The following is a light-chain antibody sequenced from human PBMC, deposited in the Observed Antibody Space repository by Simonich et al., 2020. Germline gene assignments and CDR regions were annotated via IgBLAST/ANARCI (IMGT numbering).Light chain of an antibody. V-gene: IGKV1-5*03. Sequence: DIQMTQSPSTLSASVGDRVTITCRASQSISSWLAWYQQKPGKAPKLLIYKASSLESGVPSRFSGSGSGTEFTLTISSLQPDDVATYYWQQYNSYSPWTFGQGTKVEIK. CDR3: QQYNSYSPWT. CDR2: KAS. CDR1: QSISSW. J-gene: IGKJ1*01.